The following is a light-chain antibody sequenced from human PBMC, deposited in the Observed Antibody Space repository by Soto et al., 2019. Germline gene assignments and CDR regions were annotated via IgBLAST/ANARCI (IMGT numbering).Light chain of an antibody. Sequence: DIQMTQTPSSLSASVGDRVTITCRASQSISNYLNWYQQRPGKAPKLLIYSASSLQSGVPSRFSGSGSGTDFTLTISSLQPEDFATYYCEQSYSTPRTVGGGTKVDIK. V-gene: IGKV1-39*01. CDR2: SAS. J-gene: IGKJ4*01. CDR1: QSISNY. CDR3: EQSYSTPRT.